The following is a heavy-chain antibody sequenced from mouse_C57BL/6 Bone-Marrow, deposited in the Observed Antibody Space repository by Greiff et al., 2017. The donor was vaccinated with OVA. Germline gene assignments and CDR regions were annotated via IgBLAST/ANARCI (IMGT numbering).Heavy chain of an antibody. Sequence: DVKLVESEGGLVQPGSSMKLSCTASGFTFSDYYMAWVRQVPEKGLEWVANINYDGSSTYYLDSLKSRFIISRDNAKNILYLQMSSLKSEDTATYYCAREGEGPSYYAMDYWGQGTSVTVSS. D-gene: IGHD3-3*01. CDR1: GFTFSDYY. CDR3: AREGEGPSYYAMDY. V-gene: IGHV5-16*01. J-gene: IGHJ4*01. CDR2: INYDGSST.